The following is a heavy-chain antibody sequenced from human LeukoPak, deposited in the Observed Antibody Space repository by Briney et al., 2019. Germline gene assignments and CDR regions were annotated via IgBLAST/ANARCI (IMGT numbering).Heavy chain of an antibody. V-gene: IGHV3-23*01. D-gene: IGHD1-1*01. CDR2: ISGSGGST. Sequence: GGSLRLSCAASGFXFSTYVISWVRQAPGKGLEWVSPISGSGGSTYYADSVKGRFTISRDNSKNTLYLQMNSLGADDTAVYYCAKGNWRYFDYWGQGTLVTVS. CDR1: GFXFSTYV. CDR3: AKGNWRYFDY. J-gene: IGHJ4*02.